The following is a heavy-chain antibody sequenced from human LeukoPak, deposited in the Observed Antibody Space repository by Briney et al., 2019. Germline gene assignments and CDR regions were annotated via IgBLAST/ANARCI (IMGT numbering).Heavy chain of an antibody. CDR3: ARPGVGANLRAFDI. CDR1: GYTFTSYD. V-gene: IGHV1-8*03. Sequence: ASVKVSCKASGYTFTSYDINWVRQATGQGLEWMGWMNPNSGNTGYAQKFQGRVTITADKSTSTAYMELSSLRSEDTAVYYCARPGVGANLRAFDIWGQGTMVTVSS. D-gene: IGHD1-26*01. J-gene: IGHJ3*02. CDR2: MNPNSGNT.